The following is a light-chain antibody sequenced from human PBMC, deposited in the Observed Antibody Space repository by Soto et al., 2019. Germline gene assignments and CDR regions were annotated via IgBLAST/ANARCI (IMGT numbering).Light chain of an antibody. V-gene: IGKV1-6*01. CDR1: QGIRND. Sequence: AIQMTQSPSSLSASVGDRVTITCRASQGIRNDLGWYQQKPGKAPKLLIYAASSLQSGVPSRFSGSGSGTDFTLTISTLQPEDFEPYYCLQNYNYPLTFGGGTKVEIK. J-gene: IGKJ4*01. CDR3: LQNYNYPLT. CDR2: AAS.